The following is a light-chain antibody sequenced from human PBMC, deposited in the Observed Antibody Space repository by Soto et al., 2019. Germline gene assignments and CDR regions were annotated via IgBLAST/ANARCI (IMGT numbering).Light chain of an antibody. Sequence: DIQMTQSPASLSASVGDRVIITCRASESISIYLNWYQQKPGTAPKALIYAASSLHDGVPSRFSGSGSGVEFTLSINNLQPEDFATYYCQQYDMAPTTFGGGTRVE. CDR2: AAS. V-gene: IGKV1-39*01. CDR3: QQYDMAPTT. CDR1: ESISIY. J-gene: IGKJ4*01.